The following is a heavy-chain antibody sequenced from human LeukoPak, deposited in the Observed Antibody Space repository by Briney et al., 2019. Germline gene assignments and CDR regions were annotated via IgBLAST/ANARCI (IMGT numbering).Heavy chain of an antibody. CDR3: ARVGSRSTGDRLGY. CDR2: MNPNSGNT. CDR1: GYTFTSYD. V-gene: IGHV1-8*01. J-gene: IGHJ4*02. Sequence: ASVKVSCKASGYTFTSYDINWVRQATGQGLEWMGWMNPNSGNTGYAQKFQGRVTMTRNTSISTAYMELSSLRSEDTAVYYCARVGSRSTGDRLGYWGQGTLVTVSS. D-gene: IGHD7-27*01.